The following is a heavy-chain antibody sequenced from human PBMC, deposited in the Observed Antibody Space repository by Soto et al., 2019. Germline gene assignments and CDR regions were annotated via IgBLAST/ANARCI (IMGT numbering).Heavy chain of an antibody. Sequence: PSETLSLTCSVSGGSISSSNYYWAWIRQLSGKGLEWIGSIYYIGNTYYNPSLKSRVTMSVDTSKNQFSLKVTSVTAADTAIYYCAREDRTNGYNYDYWGQGTLVTVSS. V-gene: IGHV4-39*01. J-gene: IGHJ4*02. D-gene: IGHD1-1*01. CDR2: IYYIGNT. CDR1: GGSISSSNYY. CDR3: AREDRTNGYNYDY.